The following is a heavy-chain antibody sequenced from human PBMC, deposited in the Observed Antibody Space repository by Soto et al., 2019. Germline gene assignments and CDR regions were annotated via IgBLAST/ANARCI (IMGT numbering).Heavy chain of an antibody. CDR1: GFTFSSYG. Sequence: QVQLVESGGGVVQPGRSLRLSCAASGFTFSSYGMHWVRQAPGKGLEWVAVIWYDGSNKYYADSVKGRFTISRDNSKNTLYLQMNSLRAEDTAVYYCAGATTVTTCWGLGTLVTVSS. V-gene: IGHV3-33*01. D-gene: IGHD4-17*01. J-gene: IGHJ4*02. CDR3: AGATTVTTC. CDR2: IWYDGSNK.